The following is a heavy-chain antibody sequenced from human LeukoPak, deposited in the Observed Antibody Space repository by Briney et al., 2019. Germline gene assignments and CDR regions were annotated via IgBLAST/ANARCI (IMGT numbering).Heavy chain of an antibody. CDR2: IYYSGST. CDR3: ARSPQGTATTANWLDP. J-gene: IGHJ5*02. V-gene: IGHV4-39*07. Sequence: SETLSLTCTASGCSISSSSYYWGWLRQPPGKGLEWIVSIYYSGSTYYNPSLKSRVTISVDTFKKQFSLKLSSVTAADTAVYYCARSPQGTATTANWLDPWGQGTLVTVSS. CDR1: GCSISSSSYY. D-gene: IGHD4-17*01.